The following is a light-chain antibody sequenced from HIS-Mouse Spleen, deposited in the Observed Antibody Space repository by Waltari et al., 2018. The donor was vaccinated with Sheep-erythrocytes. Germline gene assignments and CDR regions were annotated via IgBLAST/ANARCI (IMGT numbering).Light chain of an antibody. Sequence: EIVLTQSPATLSLSPGERATLSCRASQSVRSYLAWYQQKPGQAPRLLIYDASNRATGIPARLSGSGYGTDFTLTISSLEPEAFAVYYCQQLTFGGGSKVEIK. CDR1: QSVRSY. CDR2: DAS. J-gene: IGKJ4*01. CDR3: QQLT. V-gene: IGKV3-11*01.